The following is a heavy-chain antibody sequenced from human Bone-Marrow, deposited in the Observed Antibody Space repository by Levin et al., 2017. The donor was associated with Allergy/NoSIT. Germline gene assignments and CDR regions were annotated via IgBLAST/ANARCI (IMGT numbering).Heavy chain of an antibody. CDR2: IWYDGSKK. J-gene: IGHJ3*02. D-gene: IGHD2-21*02. CDR1: GFTFGDYG. V-gene: IGHV3-33*01. CDR3: ASEVVTGIRGETFDI. Sequence: GGSLRLSCAASGFTFGDYGMNWIRQAPGKGLEWVAVIWYDGSKKYYADSVKGRFTISRDNSKNILYLQMNSLRAEDTAVYYCASEVVTGIRGETFDIWGQGKMVSVSS.